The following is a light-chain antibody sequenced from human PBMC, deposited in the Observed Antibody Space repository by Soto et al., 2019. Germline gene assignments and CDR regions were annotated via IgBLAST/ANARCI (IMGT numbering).Light chain of an antibody. Sequence: DIQMTQSPSTLSASVGDRVTITCRASQSISGWLAWFQQKPGKAPRLLIFTASSLDSGVPSRFSVSGSGTEFTLTISSLQPDDFATYYCQQYNSFPWTFGQGTKVEIK. CDR3: QQYNSFPWT. CDR2: TAS. CDR1: QSISGW. J-gene: IGKJ1*01. V-gene: IGKV1-5*03.